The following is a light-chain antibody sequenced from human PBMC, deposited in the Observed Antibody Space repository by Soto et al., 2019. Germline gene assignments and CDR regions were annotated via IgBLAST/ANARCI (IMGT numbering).Light chain of an antibody. V-gene: IGLV2-14*01. CDR3: SSFTTSTTLV. Sequence: QSALTQPASVSGSPGQSITISCTGTSSDVGGYDYVVWYQQHPGKVPKLLIYDVTNRPSGVSNRFSGSKSGNTASLTISGLQTEDEADYYCSSFTTSTTLVFGGGTQLTVL. CDR2: DVT. CDR1: SSDVGGYDY. J-gene: IGLJ3*02.